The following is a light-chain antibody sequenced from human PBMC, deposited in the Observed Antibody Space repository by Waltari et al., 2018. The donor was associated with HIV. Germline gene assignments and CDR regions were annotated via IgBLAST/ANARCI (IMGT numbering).Light chain of an antibody. V-gene: IGLV2-14*03. CDR1: SSHVGCYHY. CDR2: DVS. J-gene: IGLJ1*01. Sequence: QYALPSPHSISWSPGRSVAVCSPASSSHVGCYHYISWYQQHPGKVPKLMIFDVSNRPSGVSHRFSGSKSGNTASLTISGLQAEDEADYYCSSYTSSSTYVFGTGTKVTVL. CDR3: SSYTSSSTYV.